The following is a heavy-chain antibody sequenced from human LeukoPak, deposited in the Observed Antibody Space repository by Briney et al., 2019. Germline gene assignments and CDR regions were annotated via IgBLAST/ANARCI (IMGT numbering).Heavy chain of an antibody. V-gene: IGHV1-8*03. CDR2: MNPNSGDT. CDR1: GYTFTGYY. D-gene: IGHD3-3*01. CDR3: ARVRDYDFWSAYYSLNAFNI. Sequence: ASVKVSCKASGYTFTGYYMHWVRQAPGQGLEWMGWMNPNSGDTGHAQKFQGRVTITRNTSISTAYMELSSLRSEDTAVYYCARVRDYDFWSAYYSLNAFNIWGQGTMVTVSS. J-gene: IGHJ3*02.